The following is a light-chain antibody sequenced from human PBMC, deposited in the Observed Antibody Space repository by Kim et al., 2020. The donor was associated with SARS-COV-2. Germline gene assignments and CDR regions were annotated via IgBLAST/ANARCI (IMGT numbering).Light chain of an antibody. CDR3: QAWDNSAAV. V-gene: IGLV3-1*01. J-gene: IGLJ3*02. CDR1: KLGTKY. CDR2: QYT. Sequence: VSPGQTASITCSGDKLGTKYIAWYQQKPGQSPVMVMYQYTKRPSGIPERFSGSRSGNTATLTISETQPMDEADYYCQAWDNSAAVFGGGTQLTVL.